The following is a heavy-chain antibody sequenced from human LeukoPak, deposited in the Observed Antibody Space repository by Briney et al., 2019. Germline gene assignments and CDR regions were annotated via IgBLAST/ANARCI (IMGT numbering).Heavy chain of an antibody. CDR2: VYYTGST. CDR3: ARRRARPEAFDI. J-gene: IGHJ3*02. CDR1: GGSMSSYY. D-gene: IGHD6-6*01. V-gene: IGHV4-59*01. Sequence: SETLSLTCTVSGGSMSSYYWSWIRQPPGKGLEWIGYVYYTGSTNQNPSLKSRVTISLDTSRNQFSLKLSSVIAADTAVYYCARRRARPEAFDIWGQGTMVTVSS.